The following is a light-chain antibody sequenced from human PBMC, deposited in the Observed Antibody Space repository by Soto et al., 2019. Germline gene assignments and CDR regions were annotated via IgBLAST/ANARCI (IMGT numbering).Light chain of an antibody. CDR3: QTYDSSLSGLYV. J-gene: IGLJ1*01. CDR2: DNN. CDR1: SSNIGNNY. Sequence: QSVLTQPPSVSAAPGQKVTISCSGSSSNIGNNYVSWYQQLPGTAPKLLIYDNNKRPSGIPDRFSGSKSGTSATLGITGLQTGDEADYYCQTYDSSLSGLYVFGTGTKVTVL. V-gene: IGLV1-51*01.